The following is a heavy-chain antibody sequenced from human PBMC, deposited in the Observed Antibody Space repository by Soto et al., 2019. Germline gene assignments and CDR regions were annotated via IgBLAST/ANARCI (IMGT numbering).Heavy chain of an antibody. CDR2: ISSSGTYI. D-gene: IGHD3-10*01. CDR1: GFTFSSYT. Sequence: GGSLRLSCAASGFTFSSYTMNWVRQAPGKGLEWVSSISSSGTYIYYADSVKGRFTISRDNAKNSLYLQMNSLRVEDTAFYYCARDPSLHYYDSGTSSLTHYWGQGTLVTVSS. J-gene: IGHJ4*02. CDR3: ARDPSLHYYDSGTSSLTHY. V-gene: IGHV3-21*01.